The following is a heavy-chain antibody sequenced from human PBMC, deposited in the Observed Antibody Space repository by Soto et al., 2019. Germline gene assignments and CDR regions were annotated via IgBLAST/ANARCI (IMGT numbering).Heavy chain of an antibody. Sequence: EVQLLESGGGLGQPGGSLRLSCTASGFTFRKYAMSWVRQAPGKGLEWISGISDSDDDTYYADSVRGRFTISRDNSKNTLYQQMNSLRGDDTAVYYCAKDGGVSARYFDTWGQGTLVTVSS. V-gene: IGHV3-23*01. J-gene: IGHJ4*02. D-gene: IGHD2-8*01. CDR2: ISDSDDDT. CDR3: AKDGGVSARYFDT. CDR1: GFTFRKYA.